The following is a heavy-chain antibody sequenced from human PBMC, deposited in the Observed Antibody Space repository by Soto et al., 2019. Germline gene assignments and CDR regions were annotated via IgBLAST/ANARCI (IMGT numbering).Heavy chain of an antibody. J-gene: IGHJ4*02. Sequence: GSLRLSCAASGFTFRSYTMNWVRQAPGKGLDWVSSISISSSYIADSXXGLFTISXXNAKNSLYLQXNSLRVDDTAVYYCARVEWELLYFDYWCQGTLVTVSS. CDR2: ISISSSYI. V-gene: IGHV3-21*01. D-gene: IGHD1-26*01. CDR1: GFTFRSYT. CDR3: ARVEWELLYFDY.